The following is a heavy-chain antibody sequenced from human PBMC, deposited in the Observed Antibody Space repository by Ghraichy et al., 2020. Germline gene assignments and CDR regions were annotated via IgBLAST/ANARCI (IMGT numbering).Heavy chain of an antibody. CDR3: AKRLAMIVVSDAFDI. Sequence: GESLNISCAASGFTFSSYAMSWVRQAPGKGLEWVSAISGSGGSTYYADSVKGRFTISRDNSKNTLYLQMNSLRAEDTAVYYCAKRLAMIVVSDAFDIWGQGTMVTVSS. J-gene: IGHJ3*02. CDR2: ISGSGGST. V-gene: IGHV3-23*01. CDR1: GFTFSSYA. D-gene: IGHD3-22*01.